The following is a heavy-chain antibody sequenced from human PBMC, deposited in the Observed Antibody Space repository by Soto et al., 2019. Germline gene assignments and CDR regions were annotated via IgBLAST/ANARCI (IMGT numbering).Heavy chain of an antibody. D-gene: IGHD3-22*01. CDR1: GFTFSSYG. J-gene: IGHJ4*02. CDR3: AGDAHYYDSSGYPDY. CDR2: IWYDGSNK. Sequence: PGGSLRLSCAASGFTFSSYGMHWVRQAPGKGLEWVAVIWYDGSNKYYADSVKGRFTISRDNSKNTLYLQMNSLRAEDTAVYYCAGDAHYYDSSGYPDYWGQGTLVTVSS. V-gene: IGHV3-33*01.